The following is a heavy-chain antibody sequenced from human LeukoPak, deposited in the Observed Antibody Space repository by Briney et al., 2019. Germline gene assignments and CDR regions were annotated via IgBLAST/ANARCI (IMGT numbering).Heavy chain of an antibody. V-gene: IGHV3-30*02. D-gene: IGHD3-3*01. Sequence: GGSLRLSCAASGFTFSSYGMHWVRQAPGKGLEWVAFIRYDGSNKYYADSVKGRFTISRDNSKNTLYLQMNSLRAEDTAVYHCAKVWGYDFWSGSNYYYYYMDVWGKGTTVTVSS. CDR2: IRYDGSNK. CDR1: GFTFSSYG. CDR3: AKVWGYDFWSGSNYYYYYMDV. J-gene: IGHJ6*03.